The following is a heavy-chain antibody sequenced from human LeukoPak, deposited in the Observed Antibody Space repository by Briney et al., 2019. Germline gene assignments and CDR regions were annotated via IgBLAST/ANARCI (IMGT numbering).Heavy chain of an antibody. D-gene: IGHD3-16*02. V-gene: IGHV1-18*01. J-gene: IGHJ4*02. CDR2: ISAYNGNT. CDR1: GYTFTSYG. Sequence: ASVNVSCKASGYTFTSYGISWVRQAPGQGLEWMGWISAYNGNTNYAQKLQGRVTMTTDTSTSTAYMELRSLRSDDTAVYYCAREAPLMDDYVWGSYRYTPQPVDYWGQGTLVTVSS. CDR3: AREAPLMDDYVWGSYRYTPQPVDY.